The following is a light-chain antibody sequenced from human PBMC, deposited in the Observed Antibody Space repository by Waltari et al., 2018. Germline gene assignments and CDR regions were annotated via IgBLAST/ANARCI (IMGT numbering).Light chain of an antibody. V-gene: IGLV2-23*01. CDR2: EDT. Sequence: QSALTQPASVSGSPGQSITISCTGTSSDVGSYNLVSWYQQHPGKAPKLMIYEDTKRPSGVSDLFSGSKSGNTASLTISGLQAEDEADYYCCSYAGSSPHVVFGGGTKLTVL. CDR3: CSYAGSSPHVV. CDR1: SSDVGSYNL. J-gene: IGLJ2*01.